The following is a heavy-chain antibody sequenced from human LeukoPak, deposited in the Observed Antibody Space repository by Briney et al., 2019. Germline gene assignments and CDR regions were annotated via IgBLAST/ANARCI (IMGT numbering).Heavy chain of an antibody. CDR3: ARGSAVSFFDY. Sequence: GSLRLSCAASGFTVGNNYMSWVRQAPGKGLEWVSIIYSGGSTYYADSVKGRLTISRDNSKNTLCLQMNSLRAEDTAVYFCARGSAVSFFDYWGQGTLVTVSS. D-gene: IGHD1-26*01. CDR1: GFTVGNNY. V-gene: IGHV3-53*01. CDR2: IYSGGST. J-gene: IGHJ4*02.